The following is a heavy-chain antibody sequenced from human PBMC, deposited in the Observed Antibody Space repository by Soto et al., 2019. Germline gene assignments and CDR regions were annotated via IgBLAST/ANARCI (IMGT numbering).Heavy chain of an antibody. CDR2: IIPIFGTA. D-gene: IGHD2-8*01. CDR1: GGTFSSYA. Sequence: QVQLVQSGAEVKKPGSSVKVSCKASGGTFSSYAISWVRQAPGQGLEWMGGIIPIFGTANYAQKFQGRVTITADESTSTAYMYLSSPRSEDTAVYYCARASYAGPYWYFDLWGRGTLVTVSS. J-gene: IGHJ2*01. V-gene: IGHV1-69*12. CDR3: ARASYAGPYWYFDL.